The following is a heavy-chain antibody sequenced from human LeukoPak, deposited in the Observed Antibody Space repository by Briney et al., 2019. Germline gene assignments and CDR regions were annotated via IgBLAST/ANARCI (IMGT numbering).Heavy chain of an antibody. J-gene: IGHJ4*02. Sequence: GGSLRLSCAASGFAFSSYAMSWVRQPPGKGLEWVSVISCRDDYKYYADSVKGRFTISRDNSKNTLYLQMNTRRAEDTAVNYCVNDYRSGSFHDFWGEGDLVTVSS. CDR1: GFAFSSYA. D-gene: IGHD3-10*01. V-gene: IGHV3-23*01. CDR2: ISCRDDYK. CDR3: VNDYRSGSFHDF.